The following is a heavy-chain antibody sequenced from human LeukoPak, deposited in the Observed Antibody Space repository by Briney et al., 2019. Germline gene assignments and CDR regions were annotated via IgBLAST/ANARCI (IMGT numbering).Heavy chain of an antibody. Sequence: GESLKISCQGSGYNFTNYWIGWVRQTPGKGLEWMGIIYPGESDPRYSPSFQGQVTISADKSINTAYLRWGSLKAADTAMFYCARLGRYDVLTGPDYWGQGTLVTVSS. J-gene: IGHJ4*02. CDR3: ARLGRYDVLTGPDY. CDR1: GYNFTNYW. V-gene: IGHV5-51*01. D-gene: IGHD3-9*01. CDR2: IYPGESDP.